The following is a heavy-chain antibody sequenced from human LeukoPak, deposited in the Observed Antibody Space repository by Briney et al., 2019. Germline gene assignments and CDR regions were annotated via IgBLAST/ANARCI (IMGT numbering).Heavy chain of an antibody. V-gene: IGHV3-74*01. Sequence: GGSLRLSWAASGFTFSSYWMNWVRQAPGKGMVWVSRIASDGSSTTYADSVKGRFSISRDNAKNTLYLQMNSLRVEDTAVYYCARGRPHGNDYWGQGTLVTVSS. D-gene: IGHD4-23*01. CDR2: IASDGSST. CDR1: GFTFSSYW. CDR3: ARGRPHGNDY. J-gene: IGHJ4*02.